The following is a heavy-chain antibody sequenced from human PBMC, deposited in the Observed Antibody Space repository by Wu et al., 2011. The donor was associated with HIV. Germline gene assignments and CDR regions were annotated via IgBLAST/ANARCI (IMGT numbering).Heavy chain of an antibody. V-gene: IGHV1-2*02. CDR2: INPNSGGT. Sequence: QVQLVQSGAEVKKPGASVKVSCKASGYTFIGFYIHWVRQAPGQGLEWMGWINPNSGGTNYAQKFQGRATMTRDTSINTAYMDLSSLRSDDTAVYYCARDPGIAATGMFGWGQGTLVTVS. CDR3: ARDPGIAATGMFG. CDR1: GYTFIGFY. J-gene: IGHJ4*02. D-gene: IGHD6-13*01.